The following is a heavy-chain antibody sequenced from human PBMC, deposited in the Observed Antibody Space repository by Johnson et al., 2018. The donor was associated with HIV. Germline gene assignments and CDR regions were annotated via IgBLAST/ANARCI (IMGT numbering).Heavy chain of an antibody. J-gene: IGHJ3*02. CDR3: AKDHDYGDAFDI. CDR2: INWNDGSP. CDR1: GVTFSSHA. D-gene: IGHD4-17*01. Sequence: QVQLVESGGGVVQPGRSLRLSCVASGVTFSSHAMHWVRQAPAKGLEWGSGINWNDGSPGYEDSVKGRFTISRDNAKNTLFLQMNSLRAEDTAVYYCAKDHDYGDAFDIWGQGTMVTVSS. V-gene: IGHV3-NL1*01.